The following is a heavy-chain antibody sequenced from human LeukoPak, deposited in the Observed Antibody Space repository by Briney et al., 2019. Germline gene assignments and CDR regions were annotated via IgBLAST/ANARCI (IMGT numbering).Heavy chain of an antibody. Sequence: QTGGSLRLSCAASGFPFSSYWMHWVSQVPGKGLLWVSRINSDGSATIYADSVRGRFTISRDNAKNTLYLQMSGLRVEDTAVYHCASDSPYYGMDVWGQGTTVTVSS. CDR3: ASDSPYYGMDV. V-gene: IGHV3-74*01. CDR2: INSDGSAT. CDR1: GFPFSSYW. J-gene: IGHJ6*02.